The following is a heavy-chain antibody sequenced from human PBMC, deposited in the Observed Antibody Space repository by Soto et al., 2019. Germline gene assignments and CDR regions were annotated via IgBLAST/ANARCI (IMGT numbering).Heavy chain of an antibody. Sequence: GGSLRLSCAASGFTFSSYAMHWVRQAPGKGLEWVAVISYDGSNKYYADSVKGRFTISRDNSKNTLYLQMNSLRAEDTAVYYCARGGYCSGGSCYYGVHYYYGMDVWGQGTTVTVSS. CDR2: ISYDGSNK. D-gene: IGHD2-15*01. V-gene: IGHV3-30-3*01. CDR3: ARGGYCSGGSCYYGVHYYYGMDV. J-gene: IGHJ6*02. CDR1: GFTFSSYA.